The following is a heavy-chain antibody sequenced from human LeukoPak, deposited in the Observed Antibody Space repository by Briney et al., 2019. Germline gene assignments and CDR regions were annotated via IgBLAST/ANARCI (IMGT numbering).Heavy chain of an antibody. CDR2: ISSGSSHI. Sequence: GGSLRLSCAASGFTFSSYNMNWVRQAPGKGLEWVSSISSGSSHIYYADSVKGRFTISRDNAKNSLYLQMNSLRAEDTAVYYCASVAVAGYFDSWGQGTLVTVSS. J-gene: IGHJ4*02. CDR1: GFTFSSYN. D-gene: IGHD6-19*01. CDR3: ASVAVAGYFDS. V-gene: IGHV3-21*01.